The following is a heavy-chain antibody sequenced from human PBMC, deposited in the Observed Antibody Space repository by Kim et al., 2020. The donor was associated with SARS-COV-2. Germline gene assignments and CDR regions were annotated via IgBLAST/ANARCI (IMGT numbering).Heavy chain of an antibody. V-gene: IGHV4-59*08. J-gene: IGHJ6*02. CDR2: IYYSGST. Sequence: SETLSLTCTVSGGSISSYYWSWIRQPPGKGLEWIGYIYYSGSTNYNPSLKSRVTISVDTSKNQFSLKLSSVTAADTAVYYCARHSAPWEPLPPIYGMDVWGQGTTVTVSS. CDR3: ARHSAPWEPLPPIYGMDV. CDR1: GGSISSYY. D-gene: IGHD1-26*01.